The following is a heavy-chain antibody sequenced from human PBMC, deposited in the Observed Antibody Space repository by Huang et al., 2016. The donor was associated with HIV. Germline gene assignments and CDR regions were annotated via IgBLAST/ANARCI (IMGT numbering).Heavy chain of an antibody. Sequence: QVHLVQSGAEVTKPGDSVKVSCKASGYTFTNYDSNWVLQAPGRGREWMGWINPNSGNTCFAQSFQGRVTITRKTSITAAYMELTSLTSEDTAVYYCARSAYGDLDYWGLGTLVIVSS. CDR2: INPNSGNT. J-gene: IGHJ4*02. D-gene: IGHD4-17*01. V-gene: IGHV1-8*03. CDR1: GYTFTNYD. CDR3: ARSAYGDLDY.